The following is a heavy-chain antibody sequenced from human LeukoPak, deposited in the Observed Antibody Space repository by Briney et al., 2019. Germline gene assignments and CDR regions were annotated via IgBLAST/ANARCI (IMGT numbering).Heavy chain of an antibody. CDR3: ARVMGNYASDY. J-gene: IGHJ4*02. D-gene: IGHD1-7*01. CDR2: ISDSGETT. V-gene: IGHV3-48*03. Sequence: PGGSLRLSCGASGFNFSNYEMNWVRQAPGKGLKWTSYISDSGETTYYADSVKGRFTISRDNAKNSLYLQMSSLRAEDAAIYYCARVMGNYASDYWGQGALVTVSS. CDR1: GFNFSNYE.